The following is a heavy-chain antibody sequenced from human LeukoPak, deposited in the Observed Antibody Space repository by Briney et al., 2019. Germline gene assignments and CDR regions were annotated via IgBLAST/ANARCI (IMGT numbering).Heavy chain of an antibody. CDR3: ARDRGDMAQGGDPYYYYYYYMNV. CDR1: GFTFSSYA. J-gene: IGHJ6*03. D-gene: IGHD2-21*01. Sequence: GGSLRLSCAASGFTFSSYAMHWVRQAPGKGLEWVAVISYDGSDKYYADSVKGRFTISRDNSKNTLYLQMNSLRAEDTAVYYCARDRGDMAQGGDPYYYYYYYMNVWGKGTTVTVSS. CDR2: ISYDGSDK. V-gene: IGHV3-30-3*01.